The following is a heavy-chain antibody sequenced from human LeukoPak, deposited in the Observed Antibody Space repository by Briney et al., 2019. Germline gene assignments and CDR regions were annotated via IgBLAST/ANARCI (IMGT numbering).Heavy chain of an antibody. Sequence: GSLRLSCAASGFTFSSYSMDWVRQPPGKGLEWIGSIYYSGSTYYNPSLKSRVTISVDTSKNQFSLKLSSVTAADTAVYYCARGRGRYGSGHPIDYWGQGTLVTVSS. CDR1: GFTFSSYS. CDR2: IYYSGST. D-gene: IGHD3-10*01. CDR3: ARGRGRYGSGHPIDY. J-gene: IGHJ4*02. V-gene: IGHV4-39*01.